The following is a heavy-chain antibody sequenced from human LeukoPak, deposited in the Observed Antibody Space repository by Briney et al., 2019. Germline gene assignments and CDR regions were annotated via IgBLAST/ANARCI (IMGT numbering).Heavy chain of an antibody. CDR3: ARGRTMVRGVIMAPDY. V-gene: IGHV1-46*01. CDR2: INPSGGST. D-gene: IGHD3-10*01. J-gene: IGHJ4*02. Sequence: ASVKVSCKASGYTFTNYYVHWVRQAPGQGLEWMGVINPSGGSTNYAQRFQGRVTMTRDTSTSTVYMELRSLRSDDTAVYYCARGRTMVRGVIMAPDYWGQGTLVTVSS. CDR1: GYTFTNYY.